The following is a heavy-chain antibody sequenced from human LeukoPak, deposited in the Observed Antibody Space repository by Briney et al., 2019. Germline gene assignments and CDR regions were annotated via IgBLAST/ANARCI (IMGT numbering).Heavy chain of an antibody. J-gene: IGHJ4*02. CDR2: IYYSGST. Sequence: PSETLSLTCTVSGYSISSGYYWGWIRQPPGKGLEWIGSIYYSGSTYYNPSLKSRVTISVDTSKNQFSLKLSSVTAADTAVYYCASTLGRHCSGGSCYLLPFDYWGQGTLVTVSS. CDR1: GYSISSGYY. D-gene: IGHD2-15*01. V-gene: IGHV4-38-2*02. CDR3: ASTLGRHCSGGSCYLLPFDY.